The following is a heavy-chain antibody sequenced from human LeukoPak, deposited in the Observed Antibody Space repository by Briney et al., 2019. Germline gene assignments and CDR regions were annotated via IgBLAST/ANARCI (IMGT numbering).Heavy chain of an antibody. Sequence: SGGSLRLSCAASGFTFSSYSMNWVRQAPGKGLEWVSSISSSSSYIYYADSVKGRFTISRDNAKNSLYLQMNSLRAEDTAVYYCAEERGYSGYDCFDYWGQGTLVTVSS. CDR3: AEERGYSGYDCFDY. V-gene: IGHV3-21*01. D-gene: IGHD5-12*01. CDR1: GFTFSSYS. J-gene: IGHJ4*02. CDR2: ISSSSSYI.